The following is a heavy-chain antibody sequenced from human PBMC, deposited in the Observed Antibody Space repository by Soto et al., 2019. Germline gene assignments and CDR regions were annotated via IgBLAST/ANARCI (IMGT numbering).Heavy chain of an antibody. CDR2: MNPYSGST. CDR3: TRSRVGTGVDCDY. Sequence: QVQLVQSGAEVKKPGASVKVSCKASGYTFTSYDINWVRQAAGQGLEWMGWMNPYSGSTGYVQKFQVRVTMTRHTSMSKANFELSSLTSEDKAVYYCTRSRVGTGVDCDYWCQGTPVTFSS. CDR1: GYTFTSYD. D-gene: IGHD2-21*02. J-gene: IGHJ4*02. V-gene: IGHV1-8*01.